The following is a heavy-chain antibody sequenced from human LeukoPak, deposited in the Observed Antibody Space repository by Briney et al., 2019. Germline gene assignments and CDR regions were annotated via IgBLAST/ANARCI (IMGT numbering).Heavy chain of an antibody. CDR1: GFIFSDYS. D-gene: IGHD1-26*01. J-gene: IGHJ2*01. CDR2: ISTGSATI. CDR3: AKDSGSHWYFDL. Sequence: PGGSLRLSCAASGFIFSDYSMNWVRQAPGKGPEWVSYISTGSATIYYADSVKGRFTISRDNAKNSLYLQMNSLRAEDTAVYYCAKDSGSHWYFDLWGRGTLVTVSS. V-gene: IGHV3-48*01.